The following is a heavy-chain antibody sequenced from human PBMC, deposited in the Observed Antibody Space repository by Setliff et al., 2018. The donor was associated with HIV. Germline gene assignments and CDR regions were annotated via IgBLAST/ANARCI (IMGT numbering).Heavy chain of an antibody. Sequence: SETLSLTCTVTGYSISSGYYWGWIRQPPGKGLEWIGSIYHSGSTYYNPSLKSRVTISVDTSKNQFSLKLSSVTAADTAVYYCARATERTPHAFDIWGQGTMVTVSS. CDR3: ARATERTPHAFDI. V-gene: IGHV4-38-2*02. CDR1: GYSISSGYY. J-gene: IGHJ3*02. D-gene: IGHD1-1*01. CDR2: IYHSGST.